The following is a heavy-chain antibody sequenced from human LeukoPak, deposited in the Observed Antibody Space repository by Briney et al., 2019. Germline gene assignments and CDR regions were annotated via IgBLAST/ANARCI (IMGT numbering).Heavy chain of an antibody. CDR3: ARVTLGSRMPRVLYTAFDI. V-gene: IGHV3-23*01. CDR2: ISGSGGST. Sequence: GGSLRLSCAASGFTFSSYAMSWVRQAPGKGLEWVSAISGSGGSTYYADSVKGRFTISRDNSKNTLYLQMNSLRAEDTAVYYCARVTLGSRMPRVLYTAFDIWGQGTMVTVSS. D-gene: IGHD2-2*02. CDR1: GFTFSSYA. J-gene: IGHJ3*02.